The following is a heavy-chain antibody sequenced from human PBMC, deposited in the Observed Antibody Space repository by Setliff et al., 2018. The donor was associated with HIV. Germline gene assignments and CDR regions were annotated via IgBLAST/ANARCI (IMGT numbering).Heavy chain of an antibody. CDR1: GGSICSSSYY. J-gene: IGHJ4*02. V-gene: IGHV4-39*01. CDR3: ARHNPASVPASSPDY. D-gene: IGHD2-2*01. Sequence: PSETLSLTCTVSGGSICSSSYYWGWVRQPPGKGLEWIGTIYYSGSTYYNPSLRSRVTISVDTSRNQFSLRLSSVTAADTAFYYCARHNPASVPASSPDYWGQGTLVTVSS. CDR2: IYYSGST.